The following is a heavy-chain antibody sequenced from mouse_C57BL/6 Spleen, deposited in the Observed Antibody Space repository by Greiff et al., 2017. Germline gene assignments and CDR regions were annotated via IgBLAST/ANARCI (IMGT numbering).Heavy chain of an antibody. J-gene: IGHJ2*01. CDR2: ISSGGDYI. Sequence: EVKVVESGEGLVKPGGSLKLSCAASGFTFSSYAMSWVRQTPEKRLEWVAYISSGGDYIYYAATVKGRFTISRDNARNTLYLQMSSLKSEDTAMYYCTRDSSGYYFDYWGQGTTLTVSS. CDR3: TRDSSGYYFDY. D-gene: IGHD3-2*02. V-gene: IGHV5-9-1*02. CDR1: GFTFSSYA.